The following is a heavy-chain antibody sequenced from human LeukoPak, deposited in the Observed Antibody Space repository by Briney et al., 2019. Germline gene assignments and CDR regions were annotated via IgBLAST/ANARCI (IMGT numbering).Heavy chain of an antibody. D-gene: IGHD5-24*01. J-gene: IGHJ4*02. CDR2: IIPIFGTA. CDR3: ARSPGGDGYNFDY. CDR1: GGTFSSYA. V-gene: IGHV1-69*05. Sequence: SVKVSCKACGGTFSSYAISWVRQAPGQGLEWMGGIIPIFGTANYAQKFQGRVTITTDESTSTAYMELSSLRSEDTAVYYCARSPGGDGYNFDYWGQGTLVTVSS.